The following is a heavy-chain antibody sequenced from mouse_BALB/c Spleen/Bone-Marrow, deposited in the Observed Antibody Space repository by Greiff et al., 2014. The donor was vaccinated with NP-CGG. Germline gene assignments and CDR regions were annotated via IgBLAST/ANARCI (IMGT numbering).Heavy chain of an antibody. CDR1: GYTFSSYW. CDR3: ARRLLYYFDY. CDR2: ILPGSGNT. J-gene: IGHJ2*01. Sequence: QVQLQQSGAELMKPGASVKISCKAPGYTFSSYWIEWVKQRPGHGLEWIGEILPGSGNTNYNENFKGKATFTADTSSNTAYMQLSSLTSGDSAVYYCARRLLYYFDYWGQGTTLTVSS. D-gene: IGHD1-2*01. V-gene: IGHV1-9*01.